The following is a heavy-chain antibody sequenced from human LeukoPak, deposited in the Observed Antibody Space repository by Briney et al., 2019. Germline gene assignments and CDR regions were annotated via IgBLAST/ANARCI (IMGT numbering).Heavy chain of an antibody. CDR1: GFTFSSYS. D-gene: IGHD2-2*01. J-gene: IGHJ6*03. CDR2: ISSSSSYI. CDR3: ARDRVVPAAIRHYYYYYMDA. V-gene: IGHV3-21*01. Sequence: GGSLRLSCAASGFTFSSYSMNWVRQAPGKGLEWVSSISSSSSYIYYADSVKGRFTISRDNAKNSLYLQMNSLRAEDTAVYYCARDRVVPAAIRHYYYYYMDAWGKGTTVTVSS.